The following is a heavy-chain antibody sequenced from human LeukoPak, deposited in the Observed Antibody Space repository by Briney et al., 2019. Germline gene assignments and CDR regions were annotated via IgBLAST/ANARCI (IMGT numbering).Heavy chain of an antibody. CDR3: ARTTPYYDSSGWVFDY. D-gene: IGHD3-22*01. Sequence: SETLSLTCTVSGGSISSYYWSWIRQPPGKGLEWIGYIYYGGSTNYNPSLKSRVTISVDTSKNQFSLKLSSVTAADTAVYYCARTTPYYDSSGWVFDYWGQGTLVTVSS. CDR2: IYYGGST. CDR1: GGSISSYY. J-gene: IGHJ4*02. V-gene: IGHV4-59*08.